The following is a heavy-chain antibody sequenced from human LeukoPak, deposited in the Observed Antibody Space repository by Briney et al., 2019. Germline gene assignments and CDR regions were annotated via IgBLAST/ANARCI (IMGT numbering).Heavy chain of an antibody. CDR3: AKNRYSYGPFDY. D-gene: IGHD5-18*01. V-gene: IGHV3-30*02. Sequence: GGSLRLSCASSGFTFSSYGMHWVRQAPGKGLEWVAFIRYDGSNKYYADSVKGRFTISRDNSKNTLYLQMNSLRAEDTAVYYCAKNRYSYGPFDYWGQGTLVTVSS. CDR2: IRYDGSNK. J-gene: IGHJ4*02. CDR1: GFTFSSYG.